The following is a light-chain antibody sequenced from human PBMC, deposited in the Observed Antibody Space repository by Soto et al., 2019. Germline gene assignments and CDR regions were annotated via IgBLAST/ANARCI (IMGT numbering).Light chain of an antibody. CDR3: QQRLNWPPG. CDR1: QSVTNY. V-gene: IGKV3-11*01. CDR2: DAS. J-gene: IGKJ1*01. Sequence: EIFLTQSPDTLSLSPGVRATLTCRASQSVTNYIAWYQQRPGQAPRLLIYDASNRATGVPARFSGSGSGTDFTLTISDLEPADFGLYYCQQRLNWPPGFGQGTKVDIK.